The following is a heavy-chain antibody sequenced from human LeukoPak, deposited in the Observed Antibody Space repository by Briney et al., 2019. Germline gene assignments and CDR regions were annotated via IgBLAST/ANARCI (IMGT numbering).Heavy chain of an antibody. CDR1: GGSISSSSYY. CDR2: IYYSGST. CDR3: ARQKITTSDY. Sequence: PSETLSLTCTVSGGSISSSSYYWGWIRQPPGRGLEWIGSIYYSGSTYYNPSLKSRVTISVDTSKNQFSLRLSSVTAADTAVYFCARQKITTSDYWGQGTLVTVSS. V-gene: IGHV4-39*01. J-gene: IGHJ4*02. D-gene: IGHD3-22*01.